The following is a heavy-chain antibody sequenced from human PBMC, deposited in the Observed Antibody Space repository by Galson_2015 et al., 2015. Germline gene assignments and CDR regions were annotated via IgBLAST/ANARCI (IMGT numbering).Heavy chain of an antibody. V-gene: IGHV3-21*01. D-gene: IGHD1-26*01. J-gene: IGHJ4*02. CDR1: GFTFSSYS. Sequence: SLRLSCAASGFTFSSYSMNWVRQAPGKGLEWVSSISSSSSYIYYADSVKGRFTTSRDNAKNSLYLQMNSLRAEDTAVYYCARDLVEWELPGPFYWGQGTLVTVSS. CDR3: ARDLVEWELPGPFY. CDR2: ISSSSSYI.